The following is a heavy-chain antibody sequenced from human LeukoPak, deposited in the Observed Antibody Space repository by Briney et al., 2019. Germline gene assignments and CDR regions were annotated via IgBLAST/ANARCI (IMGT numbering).Heavy chain of an antibody. CDR1: GYSFTSGHY. Sequence: SETLSLTCSVSGYSFTSGHYWGWIRQPPGKGLEWIANIYHTGSAHYNPSLKSRVTISVDTPKNQFSLKLSSVTAADTAVYYCARYCTSTTCILRGFDYWGQGTLVTVSS. J-gene: IGHJ4*02. CDR2: IYHTGSA. D-gene: IGHD2-2*01. CDR3: ARYCTSTTCILRGFDY. V-gene: IGHV4-38-2*01.